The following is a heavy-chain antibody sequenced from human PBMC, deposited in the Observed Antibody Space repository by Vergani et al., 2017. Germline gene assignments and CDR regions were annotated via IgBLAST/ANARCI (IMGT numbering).Heavy chain of an antibody. J-gene: IGHJ4*02. CDR2: IKQDGSEK. V-gene: IGHV3-7*03. CDR3: ARDVYGDYGFDY. D-gene: IGHD4-17*01. CDR1: GFTFSSYA. Sequence: EVQLLESGGGLVQPGGSLRLSCAASGFTFSSYAMSWVRQAPGKGLEWVANIKQDGSEKYYVDSVKGRFTISRDNAKNSLYLQMNSLRAEDTAVYYCARDVYGDYGFDYWGQGTLVTVSS.